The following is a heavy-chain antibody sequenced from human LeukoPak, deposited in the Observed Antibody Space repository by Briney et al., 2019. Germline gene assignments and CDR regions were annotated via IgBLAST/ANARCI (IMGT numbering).Heavy chain of an antibody. V-gene: IGHV3-7*03. Sequence: GGSLRLSCAASGFTFSSYWMNWARQAPGKGLEWVASINHNGNGNYYVDSVKGRFTISRDNAKNSLYLQMSNLRAEDTAAYFCARGGGLDVWGQGAPVTVSS. CDR1: GFTFSSYW. D-gene: IGHD3-16*01. CDR2: INHNGNGN. J-gene: IGHJ6*02. CDR3: ARGGGLDV.